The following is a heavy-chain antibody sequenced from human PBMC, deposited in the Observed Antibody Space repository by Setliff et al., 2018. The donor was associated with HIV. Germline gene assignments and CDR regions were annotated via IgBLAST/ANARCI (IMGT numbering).Heavy chain of an antibody. CDR2: INVGKGDT. V-gene: IGHV1-3*01. Sequence: ASVKVSCKASGYTFTTYSMHWVRQAPGQSLEWMGWINVGKGDTKYTQEFQGRITITRDTSANTAYMELSSLRSDDTAVYFCARGALLAVFDFDYWGHGTLVTVSS. CDR1: GYTFTTYS. J-gene: IGHJ4*01. CDR3: ARGALLAVFDFDY. D-gene: IGHD3-10*01.